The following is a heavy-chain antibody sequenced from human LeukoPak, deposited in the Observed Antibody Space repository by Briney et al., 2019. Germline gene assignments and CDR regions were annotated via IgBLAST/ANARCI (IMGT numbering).Heavy chain of an antibody. V-gene: IGHV3-23*01. D-gene: IGHD4-23*01. Sequence: PGGSLRLSCAASGFTFSSYSMNWVRQAPGKGLEWVSAISGSGGSTYYADSVKGRFTISRDNSKNTLYLQMNSLRAEDTAVYYCADYGYGGNSAGYWGQGTLVTVSS. CDR1: GFTFSSYS. J-gene: IGHJ4*02. CDR3: ADYGYGGNSAGY. CDR2: ISGSGGST.